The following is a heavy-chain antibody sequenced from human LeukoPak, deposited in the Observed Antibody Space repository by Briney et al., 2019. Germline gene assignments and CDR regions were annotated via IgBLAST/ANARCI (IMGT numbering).Heavy chain of an antibody. CDR3: ARGSSPNYPLDY. Sequence: PSETLSLTCTVSGGSISSSNYYWGWIRQPPGKGLEWIGSIYYSGSTYNNPSLKSRVTMSLDTSKNQFSLRLSSVTAADTAVYYCARGSSPNYPLDYWDQGTLVTVSS. V-gene: IGHV4-39*01. D-gene: IGHD2-2*01. CDR1: GGSISSSNYY. CDR2: IYYSGST. J-gene: IGHJ4*02.